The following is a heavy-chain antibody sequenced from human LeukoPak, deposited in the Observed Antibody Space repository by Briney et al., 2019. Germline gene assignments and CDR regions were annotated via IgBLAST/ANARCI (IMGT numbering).Heavy chain of an antibody. Sequence: SVKVSCKASGGTFSSYAISWVRQAPGQGLEWMGRIIPILGIANYAQKFQGRVTITADKSTSTAYMELSSLRSEDTAVYYCARASSSWSLDYWGQGTLVTVSS. J-gene: IGHJ4*02. D-gene: IGHD6-13*01. CDR3: ARASSSWSLDY. CDR2: IIPILGIA. V-gene: IGHV1-69*04. CDR1: GGTFSSYA.